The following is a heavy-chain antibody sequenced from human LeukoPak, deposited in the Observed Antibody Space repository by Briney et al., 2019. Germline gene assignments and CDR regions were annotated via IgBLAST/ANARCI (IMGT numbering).Heavy chain of an antibody. CDR2: INPNSGGT. V-gene: IGHV1-2*02. CDR3: ARVDPYDSSGPRGGLDY. D-gene: IGHD3-22*01. J-gene: IGHJ4*02. Sequence: GASMKVSCKASGYSFTGYYMHWVRQAPGQGLEWMGWINPNSGGTNYAQKFQGRVTMTRDTSISTAYMELSRLRSDDTAVYYCARVDPYDSSGPRGGLDYWGQGTLVTVSS. CDR1: GYSFTGYY.